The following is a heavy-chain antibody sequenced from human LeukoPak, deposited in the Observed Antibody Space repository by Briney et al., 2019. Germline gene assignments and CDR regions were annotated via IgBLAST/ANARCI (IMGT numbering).Heavy chain of an antibody. CDR3: ARRHSVAAAAPGAFDI. D-gene: IGHD6-13*01. J-gene: IGHJ3*02. CDR2: INPNSGGT. Sequence: ASVTVSCKASGYTFTGYYMHWVRQAPGQGLEWMGWINPNSGGTNYAQKFQGRVTMTRDTSSSTAYMALSRLRSDNTAVYYWARRHSVAAAAPGAFDIWGQGTMVTVSS. CDR1: GYTFTGYY. V-gene: IGHV1-2*02.